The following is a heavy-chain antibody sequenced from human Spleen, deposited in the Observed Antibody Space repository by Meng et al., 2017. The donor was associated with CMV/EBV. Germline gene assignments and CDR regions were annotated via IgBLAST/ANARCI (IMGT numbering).Heavy chain of an antibody. CDR3: AKDRYGAYGDYVGPMAPISYYYYYGMDV. D-gene: IGHD4-17*01. J-gene: IGHJ6*02. CDR2: IRHDGNNK. Sequence: GESLKISCAASGFIFSSFGMHWVRQAPGKGLEWVAIIRHDGNNKYYADSVKGRFTISRDNSKNTLYLQMNSLRAEDTAVYYCAKDRYGAYGDYVGPMAPISYYYYYGMDVWGQGTTVTVSS. CDR1: GFIFSSFG. V-gene: IGHV3-30*02.